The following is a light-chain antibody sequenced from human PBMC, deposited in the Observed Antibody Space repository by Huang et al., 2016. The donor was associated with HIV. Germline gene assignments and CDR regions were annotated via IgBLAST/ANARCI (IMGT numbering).Light chain of an antibody. J-gene: IGKJ2*01. V-gene: IGKV3-15*01. CDR3: QQYNNWPYT. Sequence: DTVMTQTPATLSVSPGARAPLPCRASQSVGSKLAWFQQKPGQSPRLLIHGASTRATGIPARFSGSGSGTEFTLTISSLQSEDFAVYYCQQYNNWPYTFGQGTKLEIK. CDR2: GAS. CDR1: QSVGSK.